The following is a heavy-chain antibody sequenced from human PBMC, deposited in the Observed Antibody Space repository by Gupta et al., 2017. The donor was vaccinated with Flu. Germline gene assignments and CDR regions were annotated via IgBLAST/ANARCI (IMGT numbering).Heavy chain of an antibody. CDR2: ISSSAVT. D-gene: IGHD1-26*01. Sequence: LVESGGGLVQPGGSLRLPCVASGFTFSPYEMNWVRLTPGKGLEWVAFISSSAVTYHTDSVKGRFTISRDNAKNSVYLQMNSLRAEDTGLYYCARGHWDLWGQGTPVTVSS. CDR1: GFTFSPYE. CDR3: ARGHWDL. V-gene: IGHV3-48*03. J-gene: IGHJ4*02.